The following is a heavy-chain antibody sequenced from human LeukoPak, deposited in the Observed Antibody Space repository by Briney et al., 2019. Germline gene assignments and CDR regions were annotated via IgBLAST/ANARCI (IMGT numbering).Heavy chain of an antibody. CDR2: IYHSGST. D-gene: IGHD3-3*01. V-gene: IGHV4-38-2*02. CDR3: ARAGVAYYDFWSGYFRIGWFDP. J-gene: IGHJ5*02. CDR1: GYSISSGYY. Sequence: SETLSLTCTVSGYSISSGYYWGWNRQPPGKGLEWIGSIYHSGSTYYNPSLKSRVTISVDTSKNQFSLKLSSVTAADTAVYYCARAGVAYYDFWSGYFRIGWFDPWGQGTLVTVSS.